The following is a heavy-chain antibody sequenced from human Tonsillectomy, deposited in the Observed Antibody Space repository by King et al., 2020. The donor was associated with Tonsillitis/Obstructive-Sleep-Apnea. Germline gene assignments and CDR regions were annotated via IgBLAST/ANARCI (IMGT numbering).Heavy chain of an antibody. J-gene: IGHJ4*02. CDR3: AKDRSNTWSFDY. CDR1: GFSFNSDG. CDR2: ISYDGRNI. D-gene: IGHD6-13*01. Sequence: VRLVESGAGVVQPGRSLRLSCAASGFSFNSDGMHWVRQAPGKGLEWVAVISYDGRNIYYADSVKGRFTISRDNSKNTLYLQMDSLRAEDTAVYYCAKDRSNTWSFDYWGQGTLVTVSS. V-gene: IGHV3-30*18.